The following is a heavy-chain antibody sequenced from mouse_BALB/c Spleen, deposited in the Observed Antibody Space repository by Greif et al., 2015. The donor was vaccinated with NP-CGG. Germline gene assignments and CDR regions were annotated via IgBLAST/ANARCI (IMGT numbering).Heavy chain of an antibody. CDR1: GYTFTSYY. CDR2: INPSNGGT. V-gene: IGHV1S81*02. J-gene: IGHJ4*01. Sequence: QVQLQQSGAELVKPGASVKLSCKASGYTFTSYYMYWVKQRPGQGLEWIGGINPSNGGTNFNEKFESKATLTVDKSSSTVYMQLSSLTSEDSAVYYCTRGAYYYAMDYWGQGTSVTVSS. CDR3: TRGAYYYAMDY.